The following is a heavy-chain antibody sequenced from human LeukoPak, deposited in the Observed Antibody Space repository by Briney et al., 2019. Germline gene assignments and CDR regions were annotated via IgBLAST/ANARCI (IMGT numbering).Heavy chain of an antibody. Sequence: PGGSLRLSCAASGFTFSSNSMNWARQAPGKGLEWVSYISSSRSTIYYADSVKGQFTISRDNAKNSLYLQMNSLRAEDTAVYYCAREAPYCSSTSCYAVNSFDYWGQGTLVTVSS. CDR2: ISSSRSTI. CDR3: AREAPYCSSTSCYAVNSFDY. CDR1: GFTFSSNS. V-gene: IGHV3-48*01. J-gene: IGHJ4*02. D-gene: IGHD2-2*01.